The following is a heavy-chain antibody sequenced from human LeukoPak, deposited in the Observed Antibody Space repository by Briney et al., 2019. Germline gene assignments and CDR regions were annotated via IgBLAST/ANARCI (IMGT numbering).Heavy chain of an antibody. CDR2: INHSGST. V-gene: IGHV4-34*01. D-gene: IGHD3-22*01. CDR1: GGSFSGYY. Sequence: SETLSLTCAVYGGSFSGYYWSWIRQPPGKGLEWIGEINHSGSTNYNPSLKSRVTISVDTSKNQFSLKLSSVTAADTAVYYCTRQVKYYDSSGYYIASHVDYWGQGTLVTVSS. J-gene: IGHJ4*02. CDR3: TRQVKYYDSSGYYIASHVDY.